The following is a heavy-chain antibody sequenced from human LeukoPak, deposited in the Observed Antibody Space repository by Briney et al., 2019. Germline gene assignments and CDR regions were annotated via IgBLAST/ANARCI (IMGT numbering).Heavy chain of an antibody. CDR3: ARHGPDTAMVDY. D-gene: IGHD5-18*01. CDR2: IYSSGST. J-gene: IGHJ4*02. CDR1: GDSTSTNY. Sequence: PSETLSLTCTVSGDSTSTNYWSWIRQPPGKGLEWIGFIYSSGSTNCNPSLKSRVTISVDTSKNQFSLNLRSVTAADTAVYYCARHGPDTAMVDYWGQGTLVTVSS. V-gene: IGHV4-59*08.